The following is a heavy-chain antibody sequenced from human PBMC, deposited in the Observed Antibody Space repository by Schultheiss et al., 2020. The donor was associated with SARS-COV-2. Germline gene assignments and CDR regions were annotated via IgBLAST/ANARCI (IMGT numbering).Heavy chain of an antibody. D-gene: IGHD3-22*01. J-gene: IGHJ4*02. CDR2: IYYSGST. CDR3: ARGFHYDSSGGFDH. V-gene: IGHV4-31*11. Sequence: SETLSLTCAVSDGSFSGYYWSWIRQHPGKGLEWIGYIYYSGSTYYNPSLKSRVTMSVDTSKNQFSLKLSSVTAADTAVYYCARGFHYDSSGGFDHWGQGTLVTVSS. CDR1: DGSFSGYY.